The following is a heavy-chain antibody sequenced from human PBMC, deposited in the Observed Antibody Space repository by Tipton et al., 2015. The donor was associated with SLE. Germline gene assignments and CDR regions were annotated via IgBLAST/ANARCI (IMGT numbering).Heavy chain of an antibody. CDR1: GGSISSYD. J-gene: IGHJ4*02. V-gene: IGHV4-59*08. Sequence: GLVKPSETLSLTCTVSGGSISSYDWSWIRQPPGKGLEWIGYIHHSGSINYNPSLRSQVTMSMDTSQNQFSLKLSSVTAADTAVYYCARHFYNIGWNHFDNWGPGTLVTVSS. CDR2: IHHSGSI. D-gene: IGHD6-19*01. CDR3: ARHFYNIGWNHFDN.